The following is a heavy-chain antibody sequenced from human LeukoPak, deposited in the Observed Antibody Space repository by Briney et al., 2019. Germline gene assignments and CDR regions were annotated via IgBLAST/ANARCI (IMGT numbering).Heavy chain of an antibody. Sequence: GGSLRLSCAASGFTVSSNYMTWVRQAPGKGLEWVSAMSGSAGSTYYADSVKGRITISRDNSKNMLYLEMNSLRAEDTAVYYCAKARYSSSSTIDYWGQGTLVTVSS. CDR3: AKARYSSSSTIDY. CDR1: GFTVSSNY. J-gene: IGHJ4*02. CDR2: MSGSAGST. D-gene: IGHD6-6*01. V-gene: IGHV3-23*01.